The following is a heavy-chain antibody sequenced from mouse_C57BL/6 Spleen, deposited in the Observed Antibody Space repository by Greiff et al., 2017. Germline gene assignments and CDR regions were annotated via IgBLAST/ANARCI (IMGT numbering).Heavy chain of an antibody. CDR1: GYTFTSYG. D-gene: IGHD1-1*01. CDR3: ARGRAITTVVARGYYAMDY. V-gene: IGHV1-81*01. Sequence: QVTLKESGAELARPGASVKLSCKASGYTFTSYGISWVKQRTGQGLEWIGEIYPRSGNTYYNEKFKGKATLTADKSSSTAYMELRSLTSEDSAVYFGARGRAITTVVARGYYAMDYWGQGTSVTVSS. J-gene: IGHJ4*01. CDR2: IYPRSGNT.